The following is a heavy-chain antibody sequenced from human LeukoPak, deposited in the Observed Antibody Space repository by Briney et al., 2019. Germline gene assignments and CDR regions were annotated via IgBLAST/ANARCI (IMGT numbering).Heavy chain of an antibody. V-gene: IGHV4-59*01. CDR2: IHSSGST. CDR1: GGSISSYY. Sequence: KPSETLSLTCTVSGGSISSYYWSWIRQPPGKGLEWIGYIHSSGSTNCSPSLKSRVTISIDTSKSQFSLRVNSVTAADTAVYYCARSPRTTVTTFDYWGRGTLVTVSS. J-gene: IGHJ4*02. CDR3: ARSPRTTVTTFDY. D-gene: IGHD4-11*01.